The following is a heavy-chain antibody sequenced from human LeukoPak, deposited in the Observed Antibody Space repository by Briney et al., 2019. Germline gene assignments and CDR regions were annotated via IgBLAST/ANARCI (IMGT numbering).Heavy chain of an antibody. CDR1: GFTFSSYA. CDR2: ISSGGGST. D-gene: IGHD2-21*02. V-gene: IGHV3-23*01. CDR3: AKALEVTAIFDY. J-gene: IGHJ4*02. Sequence: SGGSLRLSCAASGFTFSSYAMGWVRQPPGKGLEWVSGISSGGGSTYYTDSMKGRFTISRDNSKNTLYLQMNSLRAEDTAVYYCAKALEVTAIFDYWGQGTLVTVSS.